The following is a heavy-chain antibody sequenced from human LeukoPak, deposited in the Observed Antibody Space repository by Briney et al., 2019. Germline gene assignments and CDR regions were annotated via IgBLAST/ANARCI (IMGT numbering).Heavy chain of an antibody. V-gene: IGHV4-38-2*02. CDR2: IYHSGST. D-gene: IGHD5-18*01. CDR1: GYSISSGYY. J-gene: IGHJ4*02. CDR3: ARARIAVDTAMVYIDY. Sequence: SETLSLTCTVSGYSISSGYYWGWIRQPPGKGLEWIGSIYHSGSTYYNPSLKSRVTISVDTSKNQFSLKLSSVTAADTAVYYCARARIAVDTAMVYIDYWGQGTLVTVSS.